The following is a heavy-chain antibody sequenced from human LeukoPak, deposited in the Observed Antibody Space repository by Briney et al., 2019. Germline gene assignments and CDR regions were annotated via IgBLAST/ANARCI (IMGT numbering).Heavy chain of an antibody. V-gene: IGHV3-23*01. Sequence: GGSLRLTCPASGFTFSSYALNGVRQAPGKGLEWVSPIRDSGGSTYYADSVKGRFTISRDNSKNTLYLQMNSLRAEDTAVYYCAKDRELYGSGRSTFDYWGQGTLVTVSS. CDR1: GFTFSSYA. J-gene: IGHJ4*02. CDR3: AKDRELYGSGRSTFDY. CDR2: IRDSGGST. D-gene: IGHD3-10*01.